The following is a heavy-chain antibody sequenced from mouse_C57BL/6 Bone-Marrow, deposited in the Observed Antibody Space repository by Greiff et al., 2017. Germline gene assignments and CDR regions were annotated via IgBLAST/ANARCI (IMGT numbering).Heavy chain of an antibody. CDR3: AKQLRRDYAMDY. J-gene: IGHJ4*01. V-gene: IGHV1-82*01. D-gene: IGHD2-4*01. CDR2: IYPGDGDT. Sequence: QVQLQQSGPELVKPGASVKISCKASGYAFSSSWMNWVKQRPGKGLEWIGRIYPGDGDTNYNGKFKGKATLTADKSSSTAYLQLSSLTSEDSAVYVYAKQLRRDYAMDYWGQGTSVTVSS. CDR1: GYAFSSSW.